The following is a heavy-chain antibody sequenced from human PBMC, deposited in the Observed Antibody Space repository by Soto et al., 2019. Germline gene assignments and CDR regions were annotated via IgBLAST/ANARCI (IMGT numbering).Heavy chain of an antibody. Sequence: EVQLLESGGGLVQPGGSLRLACATSGFTFSAYAITWVGQPPGKGLEWVSTFNGNGGLTYYADSVKGRFTISRDNSKNTLYLQMDSLRAEDTAIYYCAKDNSLHWFDPWGQGTLVTVSS. J-gene: IGHJ5*02. CDR3: AKDNSLHWFDP. V-gene: IGHV3-23*01. CDR2: FNGNGGLT. CDR1: GFTFSAYA. D-gene: IGHD2-15*01.